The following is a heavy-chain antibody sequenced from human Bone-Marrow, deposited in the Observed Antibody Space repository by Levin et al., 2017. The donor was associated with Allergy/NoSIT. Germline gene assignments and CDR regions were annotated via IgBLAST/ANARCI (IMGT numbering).Heavy chain of an antibody. J-gene: IGHJ4*02. V-gene: IGHV3-53*01. CDR2: IYSGGST. Sequence: PGGSLRLSCAASGFTVSNNYMIWVRQAPGKGLEWVSVIYSGGSTSYADSVKGRFTISRDNYKNTLYLQVNSLRVEDTAVYYCASSIATPGGFDYWGQGTLVTVSS. D-gene: IGHD6-13*01. CDR3: ASSIATPGGFDY. CDR1: GFTVSNNY.